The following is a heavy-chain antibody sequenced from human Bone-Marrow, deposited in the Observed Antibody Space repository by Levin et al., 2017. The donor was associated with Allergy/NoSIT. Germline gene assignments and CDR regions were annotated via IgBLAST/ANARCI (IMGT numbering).Heavy chain of an antibody. CDR2: INPKSGGT. CDR3: ARERGEGATSDWFHH. J-gene: IGHJ5*02. V-gene: IGHV1-2*02. Sequence: ASVKVSCKASGYTFTAYYMHWVRQAPGEGLEWMGWINPKSGGTKYAEKFQGRVTMTRDTSISTAYMELSSLRSDDTAVYYCARERGEGATSDWFHHWGQGTLVTVSS. D-gene: IGHD1-26*01. CDR1: GYTFTAYY.